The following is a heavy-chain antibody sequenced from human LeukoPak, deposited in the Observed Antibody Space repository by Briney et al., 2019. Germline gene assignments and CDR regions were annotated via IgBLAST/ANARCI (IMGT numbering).Heavy chain of an antibody. J-gene: IGHJ4*02. Sequence: SETLSLTCAVYGGSFSGYYWSWIRQPPGKGLEWIGYIYHSGSTYYNPSLKSRVTISVDRSKNQFSLKLSSVTAADTAVYYCARGGAKGPYYFDYWGQGTLVTVSS. V-gene: IGHV4-34*01. CDR2: IYHSGST. D-gene: IGHD3-16*01. CDR3: ARGGAKGPYYFDY. CDR1: GGSFSGYY.